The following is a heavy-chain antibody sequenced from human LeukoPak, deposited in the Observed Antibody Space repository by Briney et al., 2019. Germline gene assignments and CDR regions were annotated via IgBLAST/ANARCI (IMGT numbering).Heavy chain of an antibody. V-gene: IGHV3-21*01. CDR2: ISSSSSFI. CDR3: ARDPSGGYYPGNADY. Sequence: GGSLRLSCAASGFTFSSYSMNWVRQAPGKGLEWVSYISSSSSFIYYADSLRGRFTISRDNAKNSLYLQMSSLRAEDTAVYYCARDPSGGYYPGNADYRGQGTLVTVSS. D-gene: IGHD3-22*01. CDR1: GFTFSSYS. J-gene: IGHJ4*02.